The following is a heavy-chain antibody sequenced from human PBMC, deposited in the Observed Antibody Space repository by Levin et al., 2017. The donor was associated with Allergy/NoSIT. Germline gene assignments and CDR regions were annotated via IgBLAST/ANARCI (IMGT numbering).Heavy chain of an antibody. CDR3: ARKKPKGDFWSGYSNYGMDV. CDR2: MNPNSGNT. D-gene: IGHD3-3*01. V-gene: IGHV1-8*01. CDR1: GYTFTSYD. Sequence: WASVKVSCKASGYTFTSYDINWVRQATGQGLEWMGWMNPNSGNTGYAQKFQGRVTMTRNTSISTAYMELSSLRSEDTAVYYCARKKPKGDFWSGYSNYGMDVWGQGTTVTVSS. J-gene: IGHJ6*02.